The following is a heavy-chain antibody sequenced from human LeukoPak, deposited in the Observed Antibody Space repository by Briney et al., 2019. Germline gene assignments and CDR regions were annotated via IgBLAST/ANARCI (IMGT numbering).Heavy chain of an antibody. V-gene: IGHV1-18*01. CDR3: ARWGRNFNDWFDP. J-gene: IGHJ5*02. D-gene: IGHD3-9*01. Sequence: GASVKVSCKASGYTFTNYGVIWVRQAPGQGLEWMGWISAYNGNTNYAQNLQGRVTVTTDTSTTTAYMELRSLNSDDTAVYYCARWGRNFNDWFDPWGQGTLVTVSS. CDR1: GYTFTNYG. CDR2: ISAYNGNT.